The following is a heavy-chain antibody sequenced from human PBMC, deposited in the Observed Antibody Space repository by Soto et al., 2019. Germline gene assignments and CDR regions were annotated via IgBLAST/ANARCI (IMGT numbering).Heavy chain of an antibody. CDR3: ALDYGDYVLHS. V-gene: IGHV1-69*02. J-gene: IGHJ4*02. CDR1: GGTFSSYT. CDR2: IIPILGIA. D-gene: IGHD4-17*01. Sequence: SVTVACKASGGTFSSYTISWVRQAPGQGLEWMGRIIPILGIANYAQKFQGRVTITADKSTSTAYMELSSLRSEDTAVYYCALDYGDYVLHSWGQGTLVTVSS.